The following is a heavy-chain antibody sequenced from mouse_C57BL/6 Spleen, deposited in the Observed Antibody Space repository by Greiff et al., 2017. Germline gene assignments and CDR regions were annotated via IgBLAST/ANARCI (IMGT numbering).Heavy chain of an antibody. CDR3: ARLKYYGSSSDY. CDR1: GYSFTSYY. D-gene: IGHD1-1*01. CDR2: IYPGSGNT. V-gene: IGHV1-66*01. Sequence: QVHVKQSGPELVKPGASVKISCKASGYSFTSYYIHWVKQRPGQGLEWIGWIYPGSGNTKYNEKFKGKATLTADTSSSTAYMQLSSLTSEDSAVYYCARLKYYGSSSDYWGQGTTLTVSS. J-gene: IGHJ2*01.